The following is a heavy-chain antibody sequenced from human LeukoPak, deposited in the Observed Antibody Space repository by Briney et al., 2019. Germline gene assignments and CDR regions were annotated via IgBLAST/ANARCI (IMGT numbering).Heavy chain of an antibody. CDR3: ARDGLAVAGTTFDY. V-gene: IGHV4-38-2*02. CDR1: GYSISSAHY. D-gene: IGHD6-19*01. CDR2: AYHSGRT. Sequence: SETLSLTCTVSGYSISSAHYWGWIRQPPGKGLEWIGSAYHSGRTFYNPSLQSRLTISVDTSKNQVSLKLTSVTAADTAVYYCARDGLAVAGTTFDYWGQGTLVTVSS. J-gene: IGHJ4*02.